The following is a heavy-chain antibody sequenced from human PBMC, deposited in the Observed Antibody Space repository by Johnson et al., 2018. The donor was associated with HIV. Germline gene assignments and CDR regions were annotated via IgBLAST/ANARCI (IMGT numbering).Heavy chain of an antibody. CDR3: AKDLVFYVPRSESYYKVFFAFDI. CDR2: IRYDGSNK. V-gene: IGHV3-30*02. D-gene: IGHD3-10*01. J-gene: IGHJ3*02. CDR1: GFTFSSYG. Sequence: QVQLVESGGGVVQPGRSLRLSCAASGFTFSSYGMHWVRQAPGKGLEWVAFIRYDGSNKYYADSVKGRFTISRDNSKNTVYLQMNSLRPEDTAVYYCAKDLVFYVPRSESYYKVFFAFDIWGQGTMVTVSS.